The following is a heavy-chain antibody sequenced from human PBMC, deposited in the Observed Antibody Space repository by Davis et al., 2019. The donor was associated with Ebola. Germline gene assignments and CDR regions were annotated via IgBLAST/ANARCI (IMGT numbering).Heavy chain of an antibody. D-gene: IGHD3-10*01. CDR1: RLTFSSFA. CDR2: ISSGGGRT. CDR3: AKAGGLLWFGELYFDY. J-gene: IGHJ4*02. V-gene: IGHV3-23*01. Sequence: AGSLRLSCAGSRLTFSSFAMSWVRQPPGKGLEWVSIISSGGGRTNYADSVKGRFTISRDNSKNTLYLQMNSLRAEDTAVYYCAKAGGLLWFGELYFDYWGQGTLVTVSS.